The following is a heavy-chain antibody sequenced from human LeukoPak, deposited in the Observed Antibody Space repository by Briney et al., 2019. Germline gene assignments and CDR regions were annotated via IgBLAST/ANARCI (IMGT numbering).Heavy chain of an antibody. CDR1: GYTXTSYY. D-gene: IGHD3-22*01. J-gene: IGHJ4*02. CDR2: INPSGGST. V-gene: IGHV1-46*01. CDR3: ARAPNYYDSSDYYQLDY. Sequence: GASVKVSCKASGYTXTSYYMHWVRQAPGQGLEWMGIINPSGGSTSYAQKFQGRVTMTRDTSTSTVYMELSSLRSEDTAVYYCARAPNYYDSSDYYQLDYWGQGTLVTVSS.